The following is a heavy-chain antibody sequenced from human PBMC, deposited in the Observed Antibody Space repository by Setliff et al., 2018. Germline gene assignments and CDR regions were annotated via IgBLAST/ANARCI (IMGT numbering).Heavy chain of an antibody. J-gene: IGHJ4*02. D-gene: IGHD3-16*01. V-gene: IGHV4-4*07. Sequence: SETLSLTCTVSGGSISSHYWTWIRQPAGKGLEWIGRLYTSGDTNYNPSLKSRVTISVDTSKNQFSLTLSSVTAADTAVYYCARLPNYVWGSPVDYWGQGTLVTVS. CDR1: GGSISSHY. CDR2: LYTSGDT. CDR3: ARLPNYVWGSPVDY.